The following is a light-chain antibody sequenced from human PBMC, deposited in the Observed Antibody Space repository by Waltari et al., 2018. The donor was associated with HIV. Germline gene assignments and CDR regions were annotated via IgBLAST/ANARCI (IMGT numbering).Light chain of an antibody. CDR1: NIGSKS. J-gene: IGLJ3*02. V-gene: IGLV3-21*04. CDR3: QVWDTTTDQWV. Sequence: SYVLTQPPSVSVDPGETARITCGGTNIGSKSVQWYQQKPGQAPVLVIYDDNDRPSGIPERFSGSSSENTATLTISRVEAGDEADYYCQVWDTTTDQWVFGGGTELAVL. CDR2: DDN.